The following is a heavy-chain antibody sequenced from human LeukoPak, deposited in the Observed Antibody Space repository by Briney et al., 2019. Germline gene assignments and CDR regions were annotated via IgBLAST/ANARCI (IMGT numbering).Heavy chain of an antibody. Sequence: SETLSLTCTVSGGSISTYFWSWIRQPPGKGLEWIGHIYYSGSTKYNPSLKSRITISVDTSKNQFSLKLSSVTAADTAVYYCARGGGGTAYFDYWGQGSLVTVSS. J-gene: IGHJ4*02. CDR2: IYYSGST. CDR3: ARGGGGTAYFDY. D-gene: IGHD2-21*02. CDR1: GGSISTYF. V-gene: IGHV4-59*01.